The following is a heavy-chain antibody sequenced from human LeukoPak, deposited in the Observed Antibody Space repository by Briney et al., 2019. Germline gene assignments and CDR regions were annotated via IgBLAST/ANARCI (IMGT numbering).Heavy chain of an antibody. CDR1: GDSISSYY. D-gene: IGHD5-18*01. Sequence: SETLSLTCTVSGDSISSYYWSWIRQPPGKGLEWIGYIYYSGSTNYNPSLKSRVTMSVDTSRNQFSLKLSSVTAADTAVYYCARHGYTYGPFDYWGQGTLVTVSS. V-gene: IGHV4-59*08. J-gene: IGHJ4*02. CDR2: IYYSGST. CDR3: ARHGYTYGPFDY.